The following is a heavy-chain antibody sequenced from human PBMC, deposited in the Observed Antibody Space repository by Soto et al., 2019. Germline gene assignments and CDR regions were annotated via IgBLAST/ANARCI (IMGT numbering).Heavy chain of an antibody. CDR3: ARVDPLRSSPGGWFDP. CDR1: GYAISSGYY. J-gene: IGHJ5*02. Sequence: SETLSLTCAVSGYAISSGYYWGWIRQPPGKGLEWIGSIYHSGSTYYNPSLKSRVTISVDTSKNQFSLKLSSVTAADTAVYYCARVDPLRSSPGGWFDPWGQGTLVTVSS. D-gene: IGHD6-13*01. V-gene: IGHV4-38-2*01. CDR2: IYHSGST.